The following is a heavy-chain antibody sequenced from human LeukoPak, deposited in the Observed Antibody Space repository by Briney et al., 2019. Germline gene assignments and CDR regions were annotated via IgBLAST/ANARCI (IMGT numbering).Heavy chain of an antibody. CDR2: MNPNSGNT. D-gene: IGHD1-26*01. CDR3: ARVLRLELYYYYYMDV. V-gene: IGHV1-8*03. J-gene: IGHJ6*03. Sequence: GASVKVSCKASGYTFTSYDINWVRRATGQGLEWMGWMNPNSGNTGYAQKFQGRVTITRNTSISTAYMGLSSLRSEDTAVYYCARVLRLELYYYYYMDVWGKGTTVTVSS. CDR1: GYTFTSYD.